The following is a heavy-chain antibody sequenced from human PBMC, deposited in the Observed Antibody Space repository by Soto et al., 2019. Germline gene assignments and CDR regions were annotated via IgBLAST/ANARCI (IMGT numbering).Heavy chain of an antibody. J-gene: IGHJ4*02. CDR3: VTDLNWQGH. Sequence: GSLRLSCVVSGFSFSSVWITWVRQAPGKGLECVANIKYDGSEEYYVDSVKGRFTIYRDNAKNSLYLQMNSLRDEDSAVYYCVTDLNWQGHWGQGP. CDR1: GFSFSSVW. CDR2: IKYDGSEE. V-gene: IGHV3-7*01.